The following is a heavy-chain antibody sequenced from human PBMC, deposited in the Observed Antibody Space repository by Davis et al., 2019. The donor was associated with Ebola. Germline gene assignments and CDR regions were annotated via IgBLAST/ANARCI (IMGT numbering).Heavy chain of an antibody. J-gene: IGHJ5*02. CDR1: GFTFDDYA. V-gene: IGHV3-74*01. Sequence: GESLKISCAASGFTFDDYAMHWVRQAPGKGLVWVSRINSDGSSTSYADSVKGRFTISRDNAKNTLYLQMNSLRAEDTAVYYCARDAWYNWFDPWGQGTLVTVSS. CDR2: INSDGSST. D-gene: IGHD2-8*02. CDR3: ARDAWYNWFDP.